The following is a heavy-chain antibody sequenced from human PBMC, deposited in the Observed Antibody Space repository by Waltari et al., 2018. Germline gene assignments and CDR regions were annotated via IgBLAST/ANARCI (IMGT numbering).Heavy chain of an antibody. CDR1: GFNFDDYA. V-gene: IGHV3-9*01. J-gene: IGHJ4*02. D-gene: IGHD1-26*01. Sequence: EVQLVESGGGLVQPGRSLRLSCAVAGFNFDDYAMHWVRHAPGKGLEWVSGISWNSDNIGYADSVKGRFTISRDNAKNSLYLQMNSLRPEDTALYYCAKGHSGSYGLKDWGQGTLVTVSS. CDR2: ISWNSDNI. CDR3: AKGHSGSYGLKD.